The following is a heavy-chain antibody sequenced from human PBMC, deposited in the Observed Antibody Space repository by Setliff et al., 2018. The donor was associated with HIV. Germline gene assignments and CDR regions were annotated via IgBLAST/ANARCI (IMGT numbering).Heavy chain of an antibody. Sequence: ASVKVSCKAPGYTFTSYDINWVRQATGQGLEWMGWMNPNSGNTGYAQKFQGRVTITRNTSISTAYMELSSLRSEDTDVYYCARIRGYCSGGSCYSVFNYYYGMDVWGQGTTVTVSS. V-gene: IGHV1-8*03. CDR3: ARIRGYCSGGSCYSVFNYYYGMDV. CDR1: GYTFTSYD. J-gene: IGHJ6*02. D-gene: IGHD2-15*01. CDR2: MNPNSGNT.